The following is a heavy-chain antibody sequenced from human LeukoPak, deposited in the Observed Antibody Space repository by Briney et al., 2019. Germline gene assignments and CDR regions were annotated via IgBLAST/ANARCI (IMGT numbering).Heavy chain of an antibody. D-gene: IGHD2-2*01. CDR2: IFPGDSET. J-gene: IGHJ4*02. V-gene: IGHV5-51*01. CDR3: ARHGEYCSSSSCSFDY. CDR1: GSNFVDYW. Sequence: GESLKISCKDSGSNFVDYWIGWVRQVPGRGLEWKAVIFPGDSETTYSPSFQGQVTISADKSISTAYLRWSSLKASDTAMYYCARHGEYCSSSSCSFDYWGQGTLVTVSS.